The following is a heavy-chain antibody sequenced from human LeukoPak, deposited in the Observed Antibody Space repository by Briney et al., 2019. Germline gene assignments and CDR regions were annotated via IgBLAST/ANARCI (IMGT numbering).Heavy chain of an antibody. V-gene: IGHV4-59*01. CDR3: ARDNTGYCSSTSCYSFDY. CDR1: GGSINNYY. Sequence: SETLSLTCIVSGGSINNYYWSWIRQPPGKGLEWIGYIFYSGSTNYNPSLKSRVTISVDTSKNQFSLKLSSVTAADTAVYYCARDNTGYCSSTSCYSFDYWGQGTLVTVSS. D-gene: IGHD2-2*01. J-gene: IGHJ4*02. CDR2: IFYSGST.